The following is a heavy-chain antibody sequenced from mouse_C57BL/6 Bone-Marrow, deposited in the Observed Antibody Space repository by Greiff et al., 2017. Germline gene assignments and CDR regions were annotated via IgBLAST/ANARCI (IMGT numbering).Heavy chain of an antibody. CDR2: IDPETGGT. CDR1: GYTFTDYE. V-gene: IGHV1-15*01. J-gene: IGHJ4*01. Sequence: VQLHQSGAELVRPGASVTLSCKASGYTFTDYEMHWVKQTPVHGLEWIGAIDPETGGTAYNQKFKGKAILTADKSSSTAYMELRSLTSEDSAVYYCTRRRGVYYGSSYYAMDYWGQGTSVTVSS. CDR3: TRRRGVYYGSSYYAMDY. D-gene: IGHD1-1*01.